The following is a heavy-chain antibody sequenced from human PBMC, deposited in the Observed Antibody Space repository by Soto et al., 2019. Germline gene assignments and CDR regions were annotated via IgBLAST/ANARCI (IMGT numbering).Heavy chain of an antibody. CDR2: ISAYNGNT. D-gene: IGHD3-3*01. J-gene: IGHJ4*02. Sequence: ASVKVSCKASVYTFTSYVISWVRNAPEQGLEWKRRISAYNGNTKYAQKLQGRVNMTTNTSTSTAYMELRSLRSDDTAAYYCSRVGITIFGVVMYTDYCGQGTLVTVSS. CDR1: VYTFTSYV. V-gene: IGHV1-18*01. CDR3: SRVGITIFGVVMYTDY.